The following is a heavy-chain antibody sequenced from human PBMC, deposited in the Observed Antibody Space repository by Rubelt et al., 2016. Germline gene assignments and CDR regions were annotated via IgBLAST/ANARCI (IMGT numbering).Heavy chain of an antibody. Sequence: GKGLEWVSTASGSGLTTYYADSVKGRFTISRDSSKNTLYLQMNSLRAEDTAVYYCAKKGISGTIWGEGGFDYWGQGTLVTVSS. CDR2: ASGSGLTT. CDR3: AKKGISGTIWGEGGFDY. J-gene: IGHJ4*02. D-gene: IGHD1-20*01. V-gene: IGHV3-23*01.